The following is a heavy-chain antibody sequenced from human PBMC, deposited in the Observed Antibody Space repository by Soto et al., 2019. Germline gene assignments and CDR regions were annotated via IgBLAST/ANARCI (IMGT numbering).Heavy chain of an antibody. CDR3: ARRQISPPARGAAAAGGGMDV. D-gene: IGHD6-13*01. CDR1: GFTFNNYG. Sequence: QVQLVESGGGVVQPGGSLRRSCAASGFTFNNYGMHWVRQAPGKGLERVAGIWNDGSGYCYATSVKGRFTISRDNSKSTLYLQLSSLRAEDTAVYFCARRQISPPARGAAAAGGGMDVWGQGSTVTVSS. CDR2: IWNDGSGY. J-gene: IGHJ6*02. V-gene: IGHV3-33*01.